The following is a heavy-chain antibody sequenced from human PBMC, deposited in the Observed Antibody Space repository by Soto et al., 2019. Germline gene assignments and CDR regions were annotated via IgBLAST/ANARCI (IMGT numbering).Heavy chain of an antibody. V-gene: IGHV3-48*03. Sequence: GGSLRLSCAASGFTFSSYEMNWVRQAPGKGLEWVSYISSSGSTIYYADSVKGRFTISRDNAKNSLYLQMNSLRAEDTAVYYCAREPSIVVVVAAGFDYCGQGTLLTVSS. CDR3: AREPSIVVVVAAGFDY. D-gene: IGHD2-15*01. CDR1: GFTFSSYE. CDR2: ISSSGSTI. J-gene: IGHJ4*02.